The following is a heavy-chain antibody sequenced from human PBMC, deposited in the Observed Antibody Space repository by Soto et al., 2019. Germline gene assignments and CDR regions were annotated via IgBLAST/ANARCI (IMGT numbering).Heavy chain of an antibody. J-gene: IGHJ4*02. D-gene: IGHD3-10*01. CDR2: IYWDDDK. Sequence: QITLKESGPTLVKPTQTLTLTCTFSGFSLSTRGVGVGWISQPPGKALEWLALIYWDDDKRYSPSLKSRLTITKDTSKNQVVLTMTNMDPVDTATYYCARELRITMVRGVRFDYWGQGTLVTVSS. CDR3: ARELRITMVRGVRFDY. CDR1: GFSLSTRGVG. V-gene: IGHV2-5*02.